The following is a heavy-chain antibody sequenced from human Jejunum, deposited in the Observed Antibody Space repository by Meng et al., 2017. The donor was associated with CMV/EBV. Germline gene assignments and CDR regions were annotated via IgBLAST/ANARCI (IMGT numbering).Heavy chain of an antibody. CDR2: INPNSGGT. CDR1: GYPFTGYY. CDR3: ARDGWREASAGKIEF. D-gene: IGHD6-13*01. V-gene: IGHV1-2*02. Sequence: QVQLVQSGAEGKKPGASVKVPCNTSGYPFTGYYIHWVRQAPGQGLEWMGWINPNSGGTNYAQKFQGRVTMTRDTSISTAYMELSRLRSDDTAVYYCARDGWREASAGKIEFWGQGTLVTVSS. J-gene: IGHJ4*02.